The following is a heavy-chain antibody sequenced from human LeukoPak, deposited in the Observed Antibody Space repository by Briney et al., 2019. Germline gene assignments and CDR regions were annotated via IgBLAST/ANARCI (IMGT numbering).Heavy chain of an antibody. Sequence: GGSLRLSCAASGFTFSSYAMSWVRQAPGKGLEWVSAISGSGGSTYYADSVKGRFTIFRDNSKNALYLQMNSLRAEDTAVYYCAKDGCSSTSCYAAFGYYFDYWGQGTLVTVSS. CDR1: GFTFSSYA. CDR2: ISGSGGST. V-gene: IGHV3-23*01. CDR3: AKDGCSSTSCYAAFGYYFDY. D-gene: IGHD2-2*01. J-gene: IGHJ4*02.